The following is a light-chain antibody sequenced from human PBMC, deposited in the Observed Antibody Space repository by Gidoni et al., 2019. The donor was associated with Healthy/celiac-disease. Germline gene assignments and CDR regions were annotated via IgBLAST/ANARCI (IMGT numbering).Light chain of an antibody. J-gene: IGKJ1*01. CDR1: QSVSSN. V-gene: IGKV3-15*01. CDR3: QQYNNWPLT. Sequence: EIVMTQSPATLSVSPGERATLSCRASQSVSSNLAWYQQKPGQAPRLLIYGASTRATGITDRFSGSGSGTEFTLTISSLQSEDFAVYYCQQYNNWPLTFGQGTKVEIK. CDR2: GAS.